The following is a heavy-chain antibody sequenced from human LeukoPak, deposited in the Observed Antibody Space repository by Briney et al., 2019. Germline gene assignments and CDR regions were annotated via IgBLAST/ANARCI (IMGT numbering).Heavy chain of an antibody. J-gene: IGHJ3*02. CDR3: ARARSSYGYGDAFDI. CDR2: ISGSGGST. D-gene: IGHD5-18*01. Sequence: GGSLRLSCAASGFTFSSYAMSWVRQAPGKGLEWVSAISGSGGSTYYADSVKGRFTISRDTSKNSVHLQMNSLRAEDTAVYYCARARSSYGYGDAFDIWGQGTMVTVSS. V-gene: IGHV3-23*01. CDR1: GFTFSSYA.